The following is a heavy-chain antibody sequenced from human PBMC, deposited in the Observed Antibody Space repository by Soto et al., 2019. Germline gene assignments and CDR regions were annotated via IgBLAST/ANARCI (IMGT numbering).Heavy chain of an antibody. CDR3: VRQPRGPGYGERGLYFDH. CDR2: VYYSGST. Sequence: PSETRSRTWTVSGGSTNSRIDYWGWVRQPPGKGLGWIGSVYYSGSTHDNPSLQSRVTISVDTSRNQFSLNLISVTAADTAVYFCVRQPRGPGYGERGLYFDHWGQGTLVTVSS. V-gene: IGHV4-39*01. D-gene: IGHD3-16*01. J-gene: IGHJ4*02. CDR1: GGSTNSRIDY.